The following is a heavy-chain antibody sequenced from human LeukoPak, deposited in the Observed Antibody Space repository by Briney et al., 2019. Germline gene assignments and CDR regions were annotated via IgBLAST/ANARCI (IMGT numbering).Heavy chain of an antibody. CDR2: IFNSGTTT. V-gene: IGHV3-48*03. CDR3: ARDPPDY. Sequence: GSLRLSCAASGFTFSSYEMNWVRQAPGKGLEWVSYIFNSGTTTYYADSVKGRFTISRDNAKNSLYLQMNSLRAEDTGVYYCARDPPDYWGQGILVTVSS. CDR1: GFTFSSYE. J-gene: IGHJ4*02.